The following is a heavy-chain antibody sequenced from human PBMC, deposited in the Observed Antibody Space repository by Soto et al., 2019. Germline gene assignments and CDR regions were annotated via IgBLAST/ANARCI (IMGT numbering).Heavy chain of an antibody. Sequence: PSETLSLTCTVSGGSISSGGYYWSWIRQHPGKGLEWIGYIYYSGNTYYNPSLKSRVTISVDTSKNQFSLKLSSVTAADTAVYYCARVWGGAFDIWGQGTMVTVSS. D-gene: IGHD3-10*01. CDR2: IYYSGNT. J-gene: IGHJ3*02. CDR1: GGSISSGGYY. V-gene: IGHV4-31*03. CDR3: ARVWGGAFDI.